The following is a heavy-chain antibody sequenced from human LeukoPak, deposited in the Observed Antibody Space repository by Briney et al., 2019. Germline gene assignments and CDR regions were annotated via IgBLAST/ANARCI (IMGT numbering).Heavy chain of an antibody. V-gene: IGHV1-58*02. D-gene: IGHD3-16*01. CDR1: GFTFTSSA. CDR2: IVVGSGNT. Sequence: ASVKVSCKASGFTFTSSAMQCVRQARGQRLEWIGWIVVGSGNTNYAQKFQERVTITRDMSTSTAYMELSSLRSEDTAVYYCALTRGMGVDYWGQATLVTVSS. J-gene: IGHJ4*02. CDR3: ALTRGMGVDY.